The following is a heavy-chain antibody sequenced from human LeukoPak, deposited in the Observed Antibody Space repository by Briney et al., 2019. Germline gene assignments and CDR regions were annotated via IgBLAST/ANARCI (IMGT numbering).Heavy chain of an antibody. CDR3: TTDYQLDY. CDR2: IRTKVNGETT. CDR1: GFTFGDFV. D-gene: IGHD3-16*01. Sequence: GGSLRLSCTASGFTFGDFVMSWVRQTPGEGLEWVGFIRTKVNGETTKYAASVQGRFTISRDDSKSIAYLQMNSLKTEGTAVYYCTTDYQLDYWGQGTLVTVSS. V-gene: IGHV3-49*04. J-gene: IGHJ4*02.